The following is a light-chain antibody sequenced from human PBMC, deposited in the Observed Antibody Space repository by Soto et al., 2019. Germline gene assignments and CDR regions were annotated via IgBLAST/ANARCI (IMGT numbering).Light chain of an antibody. Sequence: QSVLAQPPSASGTPGQRVTISCSGSSSNIGSYTVHWFQQLPGAAPKPLIYTTDQRPSGVPDRFSGSKSGTSASLAISGLQSEDEADCYCAAWDDSLNGHVFGSGTKLTVL. V-gene: IGLV1-44*01. CDR2: TTD. CDR1: SSNIGSYT. J-gene: IGLJ1*01. CDR3: AAWDDSLNGHV.